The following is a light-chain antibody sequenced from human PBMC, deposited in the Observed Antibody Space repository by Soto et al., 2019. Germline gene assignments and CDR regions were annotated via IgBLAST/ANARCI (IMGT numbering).Light chain of an antibody. CDR3: QQFSSYPLT. J-gene: IGKJ4*01. V-gene: IGKV3-20*01. CDR1: QTVSSSY. Sequence: EIVLTQSPATPSVSPGERATLSCSASQTVSSSYLAWYQQKRGQAPRLLIYGASSRATGIPDRFSGSGSGTDFTLTISRLEPEDFAVYYCQQFSSYPLTFGGGTKVDIK. CDR2: GAS.